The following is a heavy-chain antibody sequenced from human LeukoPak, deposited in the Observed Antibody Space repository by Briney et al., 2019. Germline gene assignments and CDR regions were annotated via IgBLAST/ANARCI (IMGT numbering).Heavy chain of an antibody. CDR3: ARAAVTLELLSEHYYFDY. CDR2: ISTISSLI. J-gene: IGHJ4*02. CDR1: GFTFSSYN. D-gene: IGHD2-21*01. Sequence: GGSLRLSCGASGFTFSSYNMNWVRQAPGKGLEWVSYISTISSLIYYADSVKGRFTISRDNTKNSLYLQMTSLRAEDTAVYYCARAAVTLELLSEHYYFDYWGQGVLVTVSS. V-gene: IGHV3-48*04.